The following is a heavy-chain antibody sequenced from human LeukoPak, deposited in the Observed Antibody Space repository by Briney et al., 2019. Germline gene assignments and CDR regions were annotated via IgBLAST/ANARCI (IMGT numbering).Heavy chain of an antibody. CDR2: IYYSGTT. D-gene: IGHD5-24*01. J-gene: IGHJ4*02. V-gene: IGHV4-39*07. CDR3: ARDGEMATIENYFDY. Sequence: PSETLSLTCTVSGGSISSSSYYWGWIRQPPGKGLEWIGSIYYSGTTHYNPSLKSRVTISLDTSKNQFSLRLTSVTAADTAVYYCARDGEMATIENYFDYWGQGTLVTVSS. CDR1: GGSISSSSYY.